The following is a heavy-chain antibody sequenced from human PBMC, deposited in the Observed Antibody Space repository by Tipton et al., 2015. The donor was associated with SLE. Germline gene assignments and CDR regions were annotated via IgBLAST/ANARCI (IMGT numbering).Heavy chain of an antibody. CDR2: IYYSGST. CDR1: GGSISSSSHY. J-gene: IGHJ5*02. CDR3: ARGRDWFDP. Sequence: TLSLTCTVSGGSISSSSHYWGWIRQPPGKGLEWIGYIYYSGSTYYNPSLKSRVTISVDTSKNQFSLKLSSVTAADTAVYYCARGRDWFDPWGQGTLVTVSS. V-gene: IGHV4-31*03.